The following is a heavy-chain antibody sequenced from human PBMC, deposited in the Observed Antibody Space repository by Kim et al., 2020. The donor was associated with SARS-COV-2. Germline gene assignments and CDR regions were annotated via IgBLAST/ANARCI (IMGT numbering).Heavy chain of an antibody. J-gene: IGHJ5*02. CDR2: TYYRSKWYN. CDR1: GDSVSSNSAA. D-gene: IGHD2-15*01. V-gene: IGHV6-1*01. CDR3: ARDLERYCSGGSCYGNWFDP. Sequence: SQTLSLTCAISGDSVSSNSAAWNWIRQSPSRGLEWLGRTYYRSKWYNDYAVSVKSRITINPDTSKNQFSLQLNSVTPEDTAVYYCARDLERYCSGGSCYGNWFDPWGQGTLVTVSS.